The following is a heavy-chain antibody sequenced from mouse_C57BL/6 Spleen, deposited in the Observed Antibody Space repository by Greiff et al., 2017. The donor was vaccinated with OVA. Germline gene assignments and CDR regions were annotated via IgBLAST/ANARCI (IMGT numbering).Heavy chain of an antibody. Sequence: QVHVKQSGAELVKPGASVKLSCKASGYTFTSYWMQWVKQRPGQGLEWIGEIDPSDSYTNYNQKFKGKATLTVDTSSSTAYMQLSSLTSEDSAVYYCARRYQFPLGAMDYWGQGTSVTVSS. V-gene: IGHV1-50*01. CDR2: IDPSDSYT. CDR1: GYTFTSYW. D-gene: IGHD3-3*01. J-gene: IGHJ4*01. CDR3: ARRYQFPLGAMDY.